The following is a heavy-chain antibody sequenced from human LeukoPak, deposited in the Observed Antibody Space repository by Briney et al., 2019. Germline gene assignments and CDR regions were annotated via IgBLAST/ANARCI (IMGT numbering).Heavy chain of an antibody. D-gene: IGHD3-3*01. CDR3: AREASCDFWSGYYSTYRNYYYGMDV. CDR2: MNPNSGNT. CDR1: GYTFTSYD. Sequence: ASVKVSCKASGYTFTSYDINWVRQATGQGLEWMGWMNPNSGNTGYAQKFQGRVTMTRNTSISTAYMELSSLRSEDTAVYYCAREASCDFWSGYYSTYRNYYYGMDVWGQGTTVTVSS. J-gene: IGHJ6*02. V-gene: IGHV1-8*01.